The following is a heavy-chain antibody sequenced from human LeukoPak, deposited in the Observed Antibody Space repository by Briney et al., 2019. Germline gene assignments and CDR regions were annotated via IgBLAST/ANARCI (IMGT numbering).Heavy chain of an antibody. CDR2: IYYSGST. J-gene: IGHJ4*02. Sequence: PSETLSLTCTVSVGSISIGGYYWSWIRQHPGKGGDWIGYIYYSGSTYCNPSLKSRVTISVDTSKNQFALKLTSVTAADTAVYYCARMSGGQLWLTVGDYWGQGTLVTVSS. CDR3: ARMSGGQLWLTVGDY. CDR1: VGSISIGGYY. D-gene: IGHD5-18*01. V-gene: IGHV4-31*03.